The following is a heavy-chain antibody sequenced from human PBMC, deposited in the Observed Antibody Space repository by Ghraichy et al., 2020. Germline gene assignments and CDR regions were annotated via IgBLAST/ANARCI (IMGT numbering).Heavy chain of an antibody. CDR1: GFTFSDSA. V-gene: IGHV3-23*01. J-gene: IGHJ3*02. CDR2: ISGNGGST. CDR3: ATPLISDAFDI. D-gene: IGHD2-8*01. Sequence: GGSLRLSCVGSGFTFSDSAMSWVRQAPGKGLEWVSTISGNGGSTYYADSVKGRFTISRDNSKDTMYLQMNSLRAEDTAVYYCATPLISDAFDIWGQGTMVTVSS.